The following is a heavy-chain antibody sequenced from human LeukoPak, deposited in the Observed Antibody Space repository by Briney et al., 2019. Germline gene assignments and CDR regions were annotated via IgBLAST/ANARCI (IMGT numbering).Heavy chain of an antibody. D-gene: IGHD1-1*01. CDR2: ISGSGGST. J-gene: IGHJ6*03. V-gene: IGHV3-23*01. Sequence: QTGGSLRLSCAASGFTFSSYGMSWVRQAPGKGLEWVSAISGSGGSTYYADSVKGRFTISRDNSKNSLYLQMNSLRAEDTAVYYCAGVPLAYYYYYMDVWGNGTTVTVSS. CDR3: AGVPLAYYYYYMDV. CDR1: GFTFSSYG.